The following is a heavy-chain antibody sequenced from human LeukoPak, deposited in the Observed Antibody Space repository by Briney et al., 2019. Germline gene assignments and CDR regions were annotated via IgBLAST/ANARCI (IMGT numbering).Heavy chain of an antibody. J-gene: IGHJ6*03. CDR2: IYTSGST. Sequence: SETLTLTCTVSGGSLSSYYWSWIRQPPGKGLEWIGYIYTSGSTNYNPSLKSRVTISVDTSKNQFSLKLSSVTAADTAVYYCARVKYSSSWYYYYYVDVWGKGTTVTVSS. CDR1: GGSLSSYY. CDR3: ARVKYSSSWYYYYYVDV. V-gene: IGHV4-4*09. D-gene: IGHD6-13*01.